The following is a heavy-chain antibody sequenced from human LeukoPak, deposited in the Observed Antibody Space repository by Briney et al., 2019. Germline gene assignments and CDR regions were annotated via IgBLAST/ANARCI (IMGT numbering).Heavy chain of an antibody. J-gene: IGHJ4*02. CDR2: IYSGDST. CDR1: GFTVSSNY. D-gene: IGHD3-16*02. V-gene: IGHV3-53*01. CDR3: ARGRKLSPYYFDY. Sequence: GGSLRLSCAASGFTVSSNYMSWVRQAPGKGLEWVSVIYSGDSTYYADSVKGRFTISRDNSKNTLYLQMNSLRAEDTAVYYCARGRKLSPYYFDYWGREPWSPSPQ.